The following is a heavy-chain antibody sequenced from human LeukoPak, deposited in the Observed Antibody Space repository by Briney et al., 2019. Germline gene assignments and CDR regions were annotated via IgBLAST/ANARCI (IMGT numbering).Heavy chain of an antibody. Sequence: PSETLSLTCTVSGGSISSGSYYWSWIRQPAGKGLEWIGRIYTSGSTNYNPSLKSRVTISVDTSKNRFSLKLNSVTAADTAVYFCARRAYSAAYWKHFDYWGQGTLVTVSS. CDR1: GGSISSGSYY. CDR3: ARRAYSAAYWKHFDY. CDR2: IYTSGST. V-gene: IGHV4-61*02. D-gene: IGHD1-1*01. J-gene: IGHJ4*02.